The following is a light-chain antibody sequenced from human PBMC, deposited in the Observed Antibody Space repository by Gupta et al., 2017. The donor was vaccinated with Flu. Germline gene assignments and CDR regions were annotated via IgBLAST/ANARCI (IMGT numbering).Light chain of an antibody. Sequence: IQITESTHPLSASVGDGVTITCRACQGVSYYLAWFQHQPGTVPKLLIYAATTLQSRVPSRFSGRGSGTDFTLTISRLQPEDDAIYYCLRYHSDRWTLGQGTRVEVK. CDR2: AAT. CDR3: LRYHSDRWT. V-gene: IGKV1-27*01. J-gene: IGKJ1*01. CDR1: QGVSYY.